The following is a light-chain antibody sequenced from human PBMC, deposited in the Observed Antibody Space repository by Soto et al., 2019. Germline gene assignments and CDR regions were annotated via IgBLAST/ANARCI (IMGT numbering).Light chain of an antibody. Sequence: QSVLTQPRSVSGSPGQSVTISCTGTNSDIGNYNYVSCYQQHPGNAPKVMIYDVSKRPSGVPGRFSASKSGNTAPLTISGHQAEDDDDYYCCSDPGSHTWVFGGGTKLTVL. CDR2: DVS. CDR1: NSDIGNYNY. V-gene: IGLV2-11*01. CDR3: CSDPGSHTWV. J-gene: IGLJ3*02.